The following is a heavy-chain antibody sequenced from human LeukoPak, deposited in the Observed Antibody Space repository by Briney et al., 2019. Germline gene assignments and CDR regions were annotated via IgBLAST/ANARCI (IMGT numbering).Heavy chain of an antibody. CDR1: GYTFTNYD. CDR3: AKDWHILTGRNCFDP. J-gene: IGHJ5*02. Sequence: ASVKVSCKASGYTFTNYDINWVRQATGQGLEWMGWVTSYNGDTNYAQKFQGRVTMSTDTSTSTAYMELRSLRFDDTAIYYCAKDWHILTGRNCFDPWGQGTLVTVSS. D-gene: IGHD3-9*01. V-gene: IGHV1-18*01. CDR2: VTSYNGDT.